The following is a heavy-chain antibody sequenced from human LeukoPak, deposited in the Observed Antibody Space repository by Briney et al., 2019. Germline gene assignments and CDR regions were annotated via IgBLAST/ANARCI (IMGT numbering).Heavy chain of an antibody. D-gene: IGHD6-19*01. CDR2: ISGSGGST. Sequence: GGSLRLSCAASGFTFSSYAMSWVRQAPGKGLEWVSAISGSGGSTYCADSVKGRFTISRDNSKNTLYLQMNSLRAEDTAVYYCAKDGYSSGWFNTYWGQGTLVTVSS. CDR3: AKDGYSSGWFNTY. V-gene: IGHV3-23*01. J-gene: IGHJ4*02. CDR1: GFTFSSYA.